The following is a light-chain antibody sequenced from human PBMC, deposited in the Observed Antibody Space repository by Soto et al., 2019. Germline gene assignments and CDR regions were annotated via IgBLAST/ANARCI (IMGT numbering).Light chain of an antibody. V-gene: IGKV3-15*01. J-gene: IGKJ5*01. CDR3: QQYNNWPIT. CDR2: GAS. Sequence: IVITPSPATLSVSPGERATLSCRSSQSVSSHLAWYQQKPGQAPRLLIYGASTRASGIPARFSGRGAGTEFTITSSGLQSEYFAVYYCQQYNNWPITFGQGTRLEI. CDR1: QSVSSH.